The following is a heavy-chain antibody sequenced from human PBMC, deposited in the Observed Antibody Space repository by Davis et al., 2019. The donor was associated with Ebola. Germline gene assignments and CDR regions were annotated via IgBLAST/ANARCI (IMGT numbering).Heavy chain of an antibody. V-gene: IGHV5-51*01. CDR1: GYSFTAYW. Sequence: GGSLRLSCKASGYSFTAYWIGWVRQMPGKGLEWMGIIYPGDSDTRYSPSFQGQVTISADKSISTAYLQWSSLKASDTAIYYCARGTNGYNPGGYFDSWGQGTLVTVSS. CDR3: ARGTNGYNPGGYFDS. D-gene: IGHD5-24*01. J-gene: IGHJ4*02. CDR2: IYPGDSDT.